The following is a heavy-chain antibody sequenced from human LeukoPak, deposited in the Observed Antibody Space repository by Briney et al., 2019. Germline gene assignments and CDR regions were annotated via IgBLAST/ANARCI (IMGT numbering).Heavy chain of an antibody. CDR3: ARESPDYDYVWGSYRSNDAFDI. Sequence: PSETLSLTCTVSGGSISSYYWSWIRQPPGKGLEWIGYIYYSGSTNYNPSLKSRVTISVDTSKNQFSLKLSSVTAADTAVYYCARESPDYDYVWGSYRSNDAFDIWGQGTMVTVSS. V-gene: IGHV4-59*12. CDR2: IYYSGST. CDR1: GGSISSYY. J-gene: IGHJ3*02. D-gene: IGHD3-16*02.